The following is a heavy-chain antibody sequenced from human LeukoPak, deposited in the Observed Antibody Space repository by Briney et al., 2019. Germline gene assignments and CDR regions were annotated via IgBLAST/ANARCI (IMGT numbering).Heavy chain of an antibody. CDR1: GFTFSSYA. V-gene: IGHV3-30-3*01. J-gene: IGHJ3*02. Sequence: GGSLRLSCAASGFTFSSYAMHLVRQAPGKGLEWVAVISYDGSNKYYADSVKGRFTISRDNSKNTLYLQMNSLRAEDTAAYYCATEDIVVVVAARDAFDIWGQGTMVTVSS. D-gene: IGHD2-15*01. CDR2: ISYDGSNK. CDR3: ATEDIVVVVAARDAFDI.